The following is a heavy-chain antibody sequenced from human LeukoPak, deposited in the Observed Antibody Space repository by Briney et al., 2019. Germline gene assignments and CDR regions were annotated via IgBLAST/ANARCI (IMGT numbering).Heavy chain of an antibody. V-gene: IGHV1-24*01. CDR3: ATIVDDSSGYYSGGFRH. CDR2: FDPEDGET. Sequence: ASVKVSCKVSGYTLTELSMHWVRQAPGKGLEWMGGFDPEDGETIYAQKFQGRVTMTEDTSTDTAYMELSSLRSEDTAVYYCATIVDDSSGYYSGGFRHWGQGTLVTVSS. J-gene: IGHJ1*01. D-gene: IGHD3-22*01. CDR1: GYTLTELS.